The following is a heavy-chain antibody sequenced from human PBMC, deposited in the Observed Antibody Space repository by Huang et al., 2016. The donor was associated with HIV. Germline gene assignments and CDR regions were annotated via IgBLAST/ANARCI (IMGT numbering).Heavy chain of an antibody. D-gene: IGHD3-9*01. CDR3: ATGFDVFFDF. Sequence: QVQLVQSRAEVKKPGASVKVSCKVSEYTLTELSIHWVRQPPVKGLEWMGGFDPEIGATIYAQKFQGRVTMPEYTSTETAFMELSGLRPEDTAVYYCATGFDVFFDFWGQGTLVTVSS. J-gene: IGHJ4*02. CDR2: FDPEIGAT. V-gene: IGHV1-24*01. CDR1: EYTLTELS.